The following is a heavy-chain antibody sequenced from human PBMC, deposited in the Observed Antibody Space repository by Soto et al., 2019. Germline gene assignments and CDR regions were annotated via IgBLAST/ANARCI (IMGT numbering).Heavy chain of an antibody. J-gene: IGHJ5*02. CDR2: INQDGSDQ. V-gene: IGHV3-7*01. Sequence: EVQVVESGGGLVQPGGSLRLSCAASGFTFSSHWMTWVRQVPGKGLEWLANINQDGSDQYNVDSVKGRFSISRDNAKNSLCLHMNSLRVEDTAVYYCATSMRHTLNPWGQGTLVTVSS. CDR1: GFTFSSHW. CDR3: ATSMRHTLNP. D-gene: IGHD2-8*01.